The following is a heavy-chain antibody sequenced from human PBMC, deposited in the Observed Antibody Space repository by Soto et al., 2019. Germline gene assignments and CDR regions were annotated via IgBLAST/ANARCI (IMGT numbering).Heavy chain of an antibody. V-gene: IGHV1-69*06. CDR2: IIPIFGTA. J-gene: IGHJ4*02. Sequence: SVKVSCKASGGTFSSYAIRWVRQAPGQGLEWMGGIIPIFGTANYAQKFQGRVTMTEDTSTDTAYMELSSLRSEDTAVYYCATIWPYYGSGSKSRHLFYFDYWGQGTLVTVSS. CDR1: GGTFSSYA. D-gene: IGHD3-10*01. CDR3: ATIWPYYGSGSKSRHLFYFDY.